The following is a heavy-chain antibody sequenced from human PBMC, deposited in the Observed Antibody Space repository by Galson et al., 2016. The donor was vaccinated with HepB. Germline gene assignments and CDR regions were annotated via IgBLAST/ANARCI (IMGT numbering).Heavy chain of an antibody. V-gene: IGHV3-23*01. CDR1: GFTFSGYA. CDR3: AKDAPSGGGNLGY. J-gene: IGHJ4*02. Sequence: SLRLSCAASGFTFSGYAMSWVRQAPGNGLKWVAAIRSGGATTYYADSVRGRFTVSRDNSKNTLYLQMNSLRAEDTAIYYCAKDAPSGGGNLGYWGQGTLVTVSS. D-gene: IGHD4-23*01. CDR2: IRSGGATT.